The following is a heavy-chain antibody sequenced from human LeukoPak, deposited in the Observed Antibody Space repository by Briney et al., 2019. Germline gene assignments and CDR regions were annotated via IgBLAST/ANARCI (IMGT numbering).Heavy chain of an antibody. CDR1: GGSISSSSYY. V-gene: IGHV4-39*01. J-gene: IGHJ2*01. Sequence: PSETLSLTCTVSGGSISSSSYYWGWIRQPPGKGLEWIGSIYYSGSTYYNPSLKSRVTISVDTSKNQFSLKLSSVTAADTAVYYCARGTWYFDLWGRGTLVTVSS. CDR2: IYYSGST. CDR3: ARGTWYFDL.